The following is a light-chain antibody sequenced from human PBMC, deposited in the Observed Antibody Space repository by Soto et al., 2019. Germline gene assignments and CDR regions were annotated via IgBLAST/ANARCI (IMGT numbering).Light chain of an antibody. J-gene: IGLJ1*01. Sequence: QSALIQPPSVSGSPGQSVTISCTGTSSDVGSYDYVSWYQQHPGTVPKPMIYTVTTQPSGVPDRFSGSRSGNSASMTISGLQAEDEADYSCCSYTSSATYVFETGTKVTVL. V-gene: IGLV2-11*01. CDR3: CSYTSSATYV. CDR1: SSDVGSYDY. CDR2: TVT.